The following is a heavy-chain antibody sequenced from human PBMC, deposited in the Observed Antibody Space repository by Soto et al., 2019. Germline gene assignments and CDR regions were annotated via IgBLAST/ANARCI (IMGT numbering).Heavy chain of an antibody. J-gene: IGHJ1*01. CDR2: ISWNSGSI. CDR1: GFTFDDYA. V-gene: IGHV3-9*01. CDR3: AKDLSIAVAGTSNFQH. D-gene: IGHD6-19*01. Sequence: GGSLRLSCAASGFTFDDYAMHWVRQAPGKGLEWVSGISWNSGSIGYADSVKGRFTISRDNAKNSLYLQMNSLRAEDTALYYCAKDLSIAVAGTSNFQHWGQGTLVTVSS.